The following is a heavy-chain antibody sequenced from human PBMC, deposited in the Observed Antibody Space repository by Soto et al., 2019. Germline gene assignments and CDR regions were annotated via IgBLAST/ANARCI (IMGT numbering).Heavy chain of an antibody. J-gene: IGHJ6*02. D-gene: IGHD3-3*01. CDR1: GFTFSSYA. V-gene: IGHV3-23*01. CDR3: AKAEGSYDFWSGYPYMDV. Sequence: PGGSLRLSCAASGFTFSSYAMSGVRQAPGKGLEWVSAISGSGGSTYYADSVKGRFTISRDNSKNTLYLQMNSLRAEDTAVYYCAKAEGSYDFWSGYPYMDVWGQGTTVTVSS. CDR2: ISGSGGST.